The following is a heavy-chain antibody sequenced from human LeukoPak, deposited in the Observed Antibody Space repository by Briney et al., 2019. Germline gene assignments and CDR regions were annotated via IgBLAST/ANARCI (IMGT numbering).Heavy chain of an antibody. J-gene: IGHJ5*02. CDR1: GFTFRTYW. Sequence: GPLRLSCVASGFTFRTYWMHWVRQVPGKGPVWLSRINPDGSSTTYADSVKGRFTISRDNAKNMLYLQINSLRVEDTAIYYCARGGKLEPTAMPTWGQGSLVVVSS. D-gene: IGHD2-2*01. CDR3: ARGGKLEPTAMPT. V-gene: IGHV3-74*01. CDR2: INPDGSST.